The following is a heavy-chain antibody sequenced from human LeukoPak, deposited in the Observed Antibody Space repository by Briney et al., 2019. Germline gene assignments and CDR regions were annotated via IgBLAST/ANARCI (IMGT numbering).Heavy chain of an antibody. CDR3: ARGGELDRNFDY. J-gene: IGHJ4*02. Sequence: GSLRLPCAASGFTFSSYSMNWVRQAPGKGLEWVSSISSSSSYIYYADSVKGRFTISRDNAKNSLYLQMNSLRAEDTAVYYCARGGELDRNFDYWGQGTLVTVSS. CDR1: GFTFSSYS. D-gene: IGHD1-26*01. CDR2: ISSSSSYI. V-gene: IGHV3-21*01.